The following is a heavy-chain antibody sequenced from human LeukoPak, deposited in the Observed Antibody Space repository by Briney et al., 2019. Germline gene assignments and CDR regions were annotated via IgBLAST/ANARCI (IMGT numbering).Heavy chain of an antibody. V-gene: IGHV3-21*01. D-gene: IGHD1-26*01. CDR3: ASLGGGYYNFDY. Sequence: GGSLRLPCAASGFTFSSYSMNWVRQAPGKGLEWVSSISSSSSYIYYADSVKGRFTISRDNAKNSLYLQMNSLRAEDTAVYYCASLGGGYYNFDYWGQGTLVTVSS. CDR1: GFTFSSYS. CDR2: ISSSSSYI. J-gene: IGHJ4*02.